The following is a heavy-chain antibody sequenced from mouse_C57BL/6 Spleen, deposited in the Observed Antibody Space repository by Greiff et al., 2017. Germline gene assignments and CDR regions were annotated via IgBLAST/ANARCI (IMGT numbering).Heavy chain of an antibody. V-gene: IGHV1-39*01. CDR3: ARSRLPYTTVVEEYFDV. CDR1: GYSFTDYN. CDR2: INPNYGTT. D-gene: IGHD1-1*01. Sequence: EVKLMESGPELVKPGASVKISCKASGYSFTDYNMNWVKQSTGKSLEWIGVINPNYGTTSYNQKFKGKATLTVDQSSSTAYMQLNSLTSEDSAVYYCARSRLPYTTVVEEYFDVWGTGTTLTVSS. J-gene: IGHJ1*03.